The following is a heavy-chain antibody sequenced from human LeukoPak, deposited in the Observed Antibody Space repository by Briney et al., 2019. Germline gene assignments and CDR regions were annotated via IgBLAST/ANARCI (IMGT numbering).Heavy chain of an antibody. J-gene: IGHJ4*02. CDR1: GFTFSSYW. D-gene: IGHD3-10*01. CDR3: ASPMVRGVN. CDR2: IKQDGSDK. V-gene: IGHV3-7*01. Sequence: GGSLRLSCAASGFTFSSYWMSWVRQAPGKGLEWVATIKQDGSDKYYVDSVKGRFTISRDNAKNSLYLQMNSLRAEDTAVYYCASPMVRGVNWGQGTLVTVSS.